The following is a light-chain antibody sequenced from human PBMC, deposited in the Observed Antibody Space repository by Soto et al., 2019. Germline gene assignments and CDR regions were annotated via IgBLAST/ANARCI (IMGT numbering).Light chain of an antibody. CDR2: EVS. V-gene: IGLV2-18*02. CDR1: SSDVGSYNR. Sequence: QSALTQPPSVSGSPGQSVAISCTGTSSDVGSYNRVSWYQQPPGAAPKLMIYEVSNRPSGVPDRFSGSKSGNTASLTISGLQAEDETDYYCNSYTGSSTYVFVTGTKVTVL. CDR3: NSYTGSSTYV. J-gene: IGLJ1*01.